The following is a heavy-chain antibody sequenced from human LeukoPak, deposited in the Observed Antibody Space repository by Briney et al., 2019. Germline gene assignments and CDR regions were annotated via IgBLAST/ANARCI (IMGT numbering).Heavy chain of an antibody. J-gene: IGHJ5*02. V-gene: IGHV4-61*01. D-gene: IGHD3-10*01. CDR3: ARVPFAYYGSGSYYTWFDP. CDR1: GGSVSSGSYY. CDR2: IYYSGST. Sequence: ASETLSLTCTVSGGSVSSGSYYWRWIRQPPGKGLEWIGYIYYSGSTNYNPSLKSRVTISVDTSKNQFSLKLSSVTAADTAVYYCARVPFAYYGSGSYYTWFDPWGQGTLVTVSS.